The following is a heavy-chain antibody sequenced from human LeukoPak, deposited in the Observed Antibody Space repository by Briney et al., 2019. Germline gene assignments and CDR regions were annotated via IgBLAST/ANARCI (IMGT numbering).Heavy chain of an antibody. D-gene: IGHD4-11*01. V-gene: IGHV4-39*01. Sequence: PSETLSLTCPVSGGSISRSSYYWGWIRQPPGKGLEWIGSIYYSGSTYYSPSLKSRVTISVDTSKNQFSLKLSSVTAADTAVYYCARILRADYSNHRGNFDFWGQGTLVTVSS. CDR1: GGSISRSSYY. J-gene: IGHJ4*02. CDR2: IYYSGST. CDR3: ARILRADYSNHRGNFDF.